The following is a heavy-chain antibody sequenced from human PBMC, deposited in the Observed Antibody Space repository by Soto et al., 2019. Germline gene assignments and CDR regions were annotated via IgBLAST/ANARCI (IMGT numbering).Heavy chain of an antibody. Sequence: ASETLSLTCTVSGGSISSYYWSWIRQPPGKGLEWIGYIYYSGSTNYNPSLKSRVTISVDTSKNQFSLKLSSVTAADTAVYYCARSGVTTPWFDPWGQGTLVTVSS. D-gene: IGHD4-17*01. CDR2: IYYSGST. CDR1: GGSISSYY. J-gene: IGHJ5*02. V-gene: IGHV4-59*01. CDR3: ARSGVTTPWFDP.